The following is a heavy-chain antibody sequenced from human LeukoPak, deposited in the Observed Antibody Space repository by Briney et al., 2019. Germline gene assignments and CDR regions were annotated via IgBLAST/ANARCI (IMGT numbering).Heavy chain of an antibody. Sequence: GRSLRLSCAASGFTFSSYAMSWVRQAPGKGPEWVSTISSGGGRTYYADSVKGRFTVSRDTSKNTLYLQMNSLRAEDTAVYYCARKGIGSSRYQNMDVWGKGTTVTVSS. CDR1: GFTFSSYA. D-gene: IGHD6-25*01. CDR2: ISSGGGRT. V-gene: IGHV3-23*01. J-gene: IGHJ6*03. CDR3: ARKGIGSSRYQNMDV.